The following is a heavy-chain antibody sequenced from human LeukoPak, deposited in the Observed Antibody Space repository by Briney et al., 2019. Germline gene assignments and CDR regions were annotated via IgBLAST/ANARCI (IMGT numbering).Heavy chain of an antibody. CDR1: GGSISSGGYS. CDR2: IYHSGGT. CDR3: ARGRRSYYGSGSYLYEY. V-gene: IGHV4-30-2*01. Sequence: SQTLSLTCAVSGGSISSGGYSWSWIRQPPGKGLEWIGYIYHSGGTYYNPSLKSRVTISVDRSKNQFSLKLSSVTAADTAVYYCARGRRSYYGSGSYLYEYWGQGTLVTVSS. D-gene: IGHD3-10*01. J-gene: IGHJ4*02.